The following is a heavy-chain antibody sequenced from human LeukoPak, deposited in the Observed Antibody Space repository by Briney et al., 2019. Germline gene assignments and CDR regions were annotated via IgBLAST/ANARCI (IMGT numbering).Heavy chain of an antibody. CDR1: GYTFTGYY. V-gene: IGHV1-2*02. CDR2: INPNSGGT. J-gene: IGHJ6*03. CDR3: ARTPLPAASYYYYYYYMDV. Sequence: ASVKVSCKASGYTFTGYYMHWVRQAPGQGLEWMGWINPNSGGTNYAQKFQGRVTMTRDTSISTAYMELSRLRSDDTAVYYCARTPLPAASYYYYYYYMDVWGKGTTVTVSS. D-gene: IGHD2-2*01.